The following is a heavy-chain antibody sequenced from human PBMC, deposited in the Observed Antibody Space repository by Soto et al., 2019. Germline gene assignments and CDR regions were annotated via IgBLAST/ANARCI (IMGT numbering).Heavy chain of an antibody. J-gene: IGHJ4*02. CDR3: ARDLGSEQWFFDN. V-gene: IGHV4-31*03. Sequence: QVQLQESGPGLVKPSQTLSLTCLVSGASVSGDGSYCSWIRQHPGKGLEFIGYIHNSGSTYSNPSLENRSSMSIDTSKNQFSLRLSSVTAADSAVYFCARDLGSEQWFFDNWGQGILVTVSS. CDR2: IHNSGST. CDR1: GASVSGDGSY. D-gene: IGHD6-19*01.